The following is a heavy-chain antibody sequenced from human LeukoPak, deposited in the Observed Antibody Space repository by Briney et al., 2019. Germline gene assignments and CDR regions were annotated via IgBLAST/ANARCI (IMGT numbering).Heavy chain of an antibody. CDR1: GFTFSSYW. V-gene: IGHV3-7*01. D-gene: IGHD1-14*01. CDR2: IKQDGSEK. J-gene: IGHJ5*01. CDR3: ARDLNHWSIQFDS. Sequence: PGGSLRLSCAASGFTFSSYWMNWVRQAPGKGLEWVANIKQDGSEKYFVDSVKGRFTVSRDISKNTVYLQMDSLRAEDTAAYFCARDLNHWSIQFDSWGQGTLVTVAS.